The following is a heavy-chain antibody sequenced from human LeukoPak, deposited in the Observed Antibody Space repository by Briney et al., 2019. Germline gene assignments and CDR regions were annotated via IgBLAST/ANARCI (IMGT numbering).Heavy chain of an antibody. CDR1: GGSISSSSYY. D-gene: IGHD3-22*01. CDR2: IYYSGST. CDR3: ARRISYYDSSGPLFDY. V-gene: IGHV4-61*05. J-gene: IGHJ4*02. Sequence: SETLSLTCTVSGGSISSSSYYWGWIRQPPGKGLEWIGYIYYSGSTNYSPSLKSRVTISVDTSKNQFSLKLSSVTAADTAVYYCARRISYYDSSGPLFDYWGQGTLVTVSS.